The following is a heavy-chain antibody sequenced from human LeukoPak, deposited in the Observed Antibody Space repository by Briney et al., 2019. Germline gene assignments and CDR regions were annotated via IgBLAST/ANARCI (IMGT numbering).Heavy chain of an antibody. J-gene: IGHJ4*02. D-gene: IGHD6-19*01. CDR2: IIPMLGIA. CDR1: GGTFSSYS. Sequence: ASVKVSCKASGGTFSSYSITWVRQAPGQGLEWMGRIIPMLGIANYAKKFQGRVTITADKSTSTAYMELSSLRSEDTAVYYCARGENRYTNGWEIDYWGQGTLVTVSS. CDR3: ARGENRYTNGWEIDY. V-gene: IGHV1-69*02.